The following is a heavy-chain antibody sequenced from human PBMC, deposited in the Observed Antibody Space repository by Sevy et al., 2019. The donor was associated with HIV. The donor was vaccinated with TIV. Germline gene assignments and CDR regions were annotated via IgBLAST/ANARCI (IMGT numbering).Heavy chain of an antibody. V-gene: IGHV3-7*01. CDR1: GFTFSSYW. J-gene: IGHJ4*02. Sequence: GGSLRLSCAASGFTFSSYWMSWVRQAPGKGLEWVANIKQDGSEKYYVDSVKGRFTISRDNAKNSLYLQMNRLRAEDTAVYYCAREGSVGTEFLDYWGQGTLVTVSS. CDR3: AREGSVGTEFLDY. D-gene: IGHD6-25*01. CDR2: IKQDGSEK.